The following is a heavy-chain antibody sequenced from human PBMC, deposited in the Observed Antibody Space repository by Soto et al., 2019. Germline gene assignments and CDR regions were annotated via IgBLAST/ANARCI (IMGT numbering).Heavy chain of an antibody. CDR1: GGSFSGYF. D-gene: IGHD1-1*01. Sequence: KPSETLSLTCTVSGGSFSGYFWTWIRQPPGKGLEWLAEINHSGITNYNPSVESRVSMSVDTSKNQFSLRLYSVTAADTAVYYCVRGPYNYNSRYFDYWGQGTPVAVS. CDR2: INHSGIT. V-gene: IGHV4-34*01. CDR3: VRGPYNYNSRYFDY. J-gene: IGHJ4*02.